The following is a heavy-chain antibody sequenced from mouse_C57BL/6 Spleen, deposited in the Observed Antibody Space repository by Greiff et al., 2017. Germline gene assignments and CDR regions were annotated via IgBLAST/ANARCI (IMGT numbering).Heavy chain of an antibody. Sequence: QVQLQQPGAELVKPGASVKLSCKASGYTFTSYWMQWVKQRPGQGLEWIGEIDPSDSYTNYNQKFKGKATLTVDTSSSTAYMQLSSLPSEDSAVYYCARLLRYPDWYFDVWGTGTTVTVSS. CDR1: GYTFTSYW. CDR3: ARLLRYPDWYFDV. V-gene: IGHV1-50*01. J-gene: IGHJ1*03. CDR2: IDPSDSYT. D-gene: IGHD1-1*01.